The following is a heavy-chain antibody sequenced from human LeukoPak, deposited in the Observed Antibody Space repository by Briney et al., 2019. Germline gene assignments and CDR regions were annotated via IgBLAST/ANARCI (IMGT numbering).Heavy chain of an antibody. CDR1: GGSISSSSYY. D-gene: IGHD3-10*01. V-gene: IGHV4-39*07. CDR3: GGYYGSGNDFRFDP. Sequence: SETLSLTCTVSGGSISSSSYYWGWIRQPPGKGLEWIGSIYYSGSTYYNPSLKSRVTISVDTSKNQFSLKLSSVTAADTANCARGGYYGSGNDFRFDPWGQGTLVTVSS. J-gene: IGHJ5*02. CDR2: IYYSGST.